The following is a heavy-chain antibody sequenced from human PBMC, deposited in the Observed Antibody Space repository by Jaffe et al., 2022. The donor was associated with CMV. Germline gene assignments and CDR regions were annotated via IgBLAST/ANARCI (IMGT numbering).Heavy chain of an antibody. CDR2: ISYSGST. D-gene: IGHD2-2*01. CDR3: AREVGYQLLPGYYYYMDV. J-gene: IGHJ6*03. CDR1: AGSISSYY. Sequence: QVQLQESGPGLVKPSETLSLTCTVSAGSISSYYWSWIRQPPGKGLEWIGYISYSGSTKYNSSLKSRVTMSVDTSKSQFSLKLSAVTAADTAVYYCAREVGYQLLPGYYYYMDVWGKGTTVTVSS. V-gene: IGHV4-59*01.